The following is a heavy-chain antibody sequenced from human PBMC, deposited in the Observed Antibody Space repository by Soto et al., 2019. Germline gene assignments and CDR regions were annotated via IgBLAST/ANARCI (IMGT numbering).Heavy chain of an antibody. Sequence: SETLSLTCTVSGGSISGSPYHWGWIRQPPGKGLEWIGSIDDGGKVYYNPSLTGRATLLVDTSKNRFSLNLNSVTAADTAVYYCAIPPPIEVAGPDYWGQGTLVTVSS. D-gene: IGHD6-19*01. CDR3: AIPPPIEVAGPDY. CDR1: GGSISGSPYH. CDR2: IDDGGKV. J-gene: IGHJ4*02. V-gene: IGHV4-39*02.